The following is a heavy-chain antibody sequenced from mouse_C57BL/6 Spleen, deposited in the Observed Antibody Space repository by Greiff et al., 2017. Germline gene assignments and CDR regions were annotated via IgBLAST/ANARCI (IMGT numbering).Heavy chain of an antibody. CDR1: GYTFTDYY. D-gene: IGHD1-1*01. J-gene: IGHJ4*01. V-gene: IGHV1-26*01. CDR3: ARGEFYYYGSSPMDY. CDR2: INPNNGGT. Sequence: VQLQQSGPELVKPGASVKISCKASGYTFTDYYMNWVKQSHGKSLEWIGDINPNNGGTSYNQKFKGKATLTVDKSSSTAYMELRSLTSEDSAVYYCARGEFYYYGSSPMDYWGQGTSVTVSS.